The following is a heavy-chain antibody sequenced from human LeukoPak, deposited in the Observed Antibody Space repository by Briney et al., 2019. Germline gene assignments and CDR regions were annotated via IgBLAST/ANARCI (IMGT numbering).Heavy chain of an antibody. J-gene: IGHJ1*01. V-gene: IGHV3-21*01. Sequence: GGSLRLSCSASGFSFSDYDMNWVRQAPGKRLEWVSAISGRSSHIYYGESVKGRFTISRDNAKNSLYLQMDSLGVEDTAVYYCGRAFPPLRTSSAGDLWGQGTLVIVSS. CDR2: ISGRSSHI. D-gene: IGHD3-16*01. CDR1: GFSFSDYD. CDR3: GRAFPPLRTSSAGDL.